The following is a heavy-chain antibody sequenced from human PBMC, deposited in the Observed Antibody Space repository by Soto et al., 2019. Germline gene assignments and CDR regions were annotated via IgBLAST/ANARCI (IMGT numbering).Heavy chain of an antibody. D-gene: IGHD4-4*01. CDR2: TYYRSKWIS. CDR1: GGSLSTSGVA. Sequence: KQSQTLSLTCAISGGSLSTSGVAWNWIRQSPARGLEWLGRTYYRSKWISEYAFSVESRIAINSDTSKNQFSLQLNSVTPDDTAVYYCARDYSWAFDSWGQGILVTVSS. CDR3: ARDYSWAFDS. J-gene: IGHJ4*02. V-gene: IGHV6-1*01.